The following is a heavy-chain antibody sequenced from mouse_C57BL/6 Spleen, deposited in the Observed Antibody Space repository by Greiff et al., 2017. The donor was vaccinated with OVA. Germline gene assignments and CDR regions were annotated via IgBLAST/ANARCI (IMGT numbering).Heavy chain of an antibody. CDR2: IYPGDGDT. D-gene: IGHD1-1*01. V-gene: IGHV1-82*01. CDR3: ARNYGSSLGYAMDY. J-gene: IGHJ4*01. Sequence: VQLQQSGPELVKPGASVKISCKASGYAFSSSWMNWVKQRPGKGLEWIGRIYPGDGDTNYNGKFKGKATLTADKSSSTAYMQLSSLTSEDSAVYFCARNYGSSLGYAMDYWGQGTSVTVSS. CDR1: GYAFSSSW.